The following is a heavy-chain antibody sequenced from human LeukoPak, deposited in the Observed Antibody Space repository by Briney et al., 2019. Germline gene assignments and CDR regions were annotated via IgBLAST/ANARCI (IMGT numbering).Heavy chain of an antibody. CDR3: TRLPPEVSSGWQNWFDP. V-gene: IGHV4-34*01. Sequence: SETLSLTCAVYGGSFSGYYWSWIRQPPGKGLEWIGEINHSGSTNYNPSLKGRVTISVDTSKNQFSLKLSSVTAADTAMYYCTRLPPEVSSGWQNWFDPWGQGTLVTVSS. J-gene: IGHJ5*02. CDR2: INHSGST. D-gene: IGHD6-19*01. CDR1: GGSFSGYY.